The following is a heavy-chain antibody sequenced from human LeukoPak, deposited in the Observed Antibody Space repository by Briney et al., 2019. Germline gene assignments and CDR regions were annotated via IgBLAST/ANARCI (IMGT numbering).Heavy chain of an antibody. CDR3: ARAFGLTDY. D-gene: IGHD3/OR15-3a*01. CDR1: GFTVSSYS. V-gene: IGHV3-48*02. Sequence: GGSPRLSCAASGFTVSSYSMNWVRQAPGKGLEWVSYISSSSSTIYYADSVKGRFTISRDNAKNPLYLQMNSLRDEDTAVYYCARAFGLTDYWGQGTLVTVSS. J-gene: IGHJ4*02. CDR2: ISSSSSTI.